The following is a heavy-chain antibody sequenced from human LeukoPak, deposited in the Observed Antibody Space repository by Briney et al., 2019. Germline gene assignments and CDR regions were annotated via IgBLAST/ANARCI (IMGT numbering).Heavy chain of an antibody. CDR2: IDPSDSYA. CDR1: GYSFTSYW. J-gene: IGHJ4*02. D-gene: IGHD2/OR15-2a*01. Sequence: GESLRISCKGSGYSFTSYWISWVRQMPGKGLEWMGRIDPSDSYANYSPSFQDHVTISADKSISTAYLQWSSLKASDTAIYYCARHQGATVYFYWGQGTLVTVSS. V-gene: IGHV5-10-1*01. CDR3: ARHQGATVYFY.